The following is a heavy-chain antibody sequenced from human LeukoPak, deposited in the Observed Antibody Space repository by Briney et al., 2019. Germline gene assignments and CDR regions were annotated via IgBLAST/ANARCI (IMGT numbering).Heavy chain of an antibody. J-gene: IGHJ4*02. CDR2: ISGSGGST. CDR3: AKAYCSSTSCYADY. CDR1: GFTFSSYA. V-gene: IGHV3-23*01. D-gene: IGHD2-2*01. Sequence: GGSLSLSCAASGFTFSSYAMSWVRQAPGKGLDWVSAISGSGGSTYYADSVKGRFTISRDNSKNTLYLQMNSLRAEDTAVYYCAKAYCSSTSCYADYWGQGALVTVSS.